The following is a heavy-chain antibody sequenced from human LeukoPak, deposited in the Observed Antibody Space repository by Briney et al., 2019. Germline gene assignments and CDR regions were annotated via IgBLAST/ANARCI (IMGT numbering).Heavy chain of an antibody. CDR2: IFHTGST. V-gene: IGHV4-30-2*01. CDR1: GGSIGSGIYS. Sequence: SETLSLTCSVSGGSIGSGIYSWSWIRQPPGKGLEWIGYIFHTGSTSYNPSLKSRVTISIDTSKNQFSLKLSSVTAADTAVYYCGRDALVGYFSYYYMDVWGKGTTVTVSS. CDR3: GRDALVGYFSYYYMDV. D-gene: IGHD2-15*01. J-gene: IGHJ6*03.